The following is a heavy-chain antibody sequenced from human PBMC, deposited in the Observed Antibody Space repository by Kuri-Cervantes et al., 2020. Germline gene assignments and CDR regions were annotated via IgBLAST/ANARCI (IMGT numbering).Heavy chain of an antibody. CDR2: IYYSGST. J-gene: IGHJ6*02. V-gene: IGHV4-39*01. CDR3: ATRPRGLMNYYYYGMDV. CDR1: GGSISSSSYY. Sequence: GSLRLSCTVSGGSISSSSYYWGWIRQPPGKGLERIGSIYYSGSTYYNPSLQSRVTISVDTSKNQFSLKLSSVTAADTAVYYCATRPRGLMNYYYYGMDVWGQGTTVTVSS. D-gene: IGHD3-10*01.